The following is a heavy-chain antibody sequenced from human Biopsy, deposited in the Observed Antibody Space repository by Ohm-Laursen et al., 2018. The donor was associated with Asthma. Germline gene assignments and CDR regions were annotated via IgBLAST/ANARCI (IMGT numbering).Heavy chain of an antibody. CDR2: TNERGVT. J-gene: IGHJ6*02. Sequence: GTLSLTCDVYPGSFSGFYWTWIRQSLEKGLEWIGETNERGVTNNNPSLKSRVIISIDTYWNRVSLKLTSVTAADTAVYYCARGPELDVWGQGTTVTVSS. CDR3: ARGPELDV. V-gene: IGHV4-34*01. CDR1: PGSFSGFY.